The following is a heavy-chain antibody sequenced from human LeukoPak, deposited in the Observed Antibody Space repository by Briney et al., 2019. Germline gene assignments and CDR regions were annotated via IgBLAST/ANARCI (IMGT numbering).Heavy chain of an antibody. J-gene: IGHJ3*02. D-gene: IGHD3-10*01. CDR3: ARSRGSGSYDAFDI. Sequence: ASVKVSCKSSGGTFSSYAISWVRQAPGQGLEWIERIIPILGIANYAQKFQGRVSITADKSTSTAYMELSSLRSEDTAVYYCARSRGSGSYDAFDIWGQGTMVTISS. V-gene: IGHV1-69*04. CDR1: GGTFSSYA. CDR2: IIPILGIA.